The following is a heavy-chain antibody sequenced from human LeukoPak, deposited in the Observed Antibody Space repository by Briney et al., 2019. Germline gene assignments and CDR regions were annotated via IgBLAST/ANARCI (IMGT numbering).Heavy chain of an antibody. D-gene: IGHD3-22*01. CDR1: GITLSNYG. Sequence: PGGSLRLSCAVSGITLSNYGMSRVRQAPGKGLEWVAGISGSAGGTNYADSVKGRFTISRDNSKNTLYLQMNRLRAEDTAVYFCAKRGVVIRVILVGFHKEAYYFDSWGQGALVTVSS. J-gene: IGHJ4*02. CDR2: ISGSAGGT. V-gene: IGHV3-23*01. CDR3: AKRGVVIRVILVGFHKEAYYFDS.